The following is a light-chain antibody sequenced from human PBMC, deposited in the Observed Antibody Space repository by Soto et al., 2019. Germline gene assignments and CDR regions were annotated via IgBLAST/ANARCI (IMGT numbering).Light chain of an antibody. V-gene: IGLV2-14*01. J-gene: IGLJ2*01. Sequence: QSALTQPASVSGSPGQSITISCTGTSSDVGDYNFVSWYQQHPGKAPKPMIYDVTTRPSGVSNRFSGSKSANTASLTISGLQAEDEADYYCSSYTTSNTVLFGGGTKLTVL. CDR1: SSDVGDYNF. CDR3: SSYTTSNTVL. CDR2: DVT.